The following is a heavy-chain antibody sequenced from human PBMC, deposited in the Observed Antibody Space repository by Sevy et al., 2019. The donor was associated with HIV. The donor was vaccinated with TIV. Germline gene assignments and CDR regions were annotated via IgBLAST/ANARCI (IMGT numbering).Heavy chain of an antibody. CDR2: SSSISGPT. V-gene: IGHV3-48*02. J-gene: IGHJ1*01. CDR3: ATGWGFF. CDR1: GFIFSRYA. Sequence: GSLRLSYVTSGFIFSRYAMIWVRQAPGKGLEWVSYSSSISGPTYYADSVEGRFTISRDNAKNSLFLQMNSLRDEDTAVYYCATGWGFFWGQGTLVTVSS. D-gene: IGHD1-1*01.